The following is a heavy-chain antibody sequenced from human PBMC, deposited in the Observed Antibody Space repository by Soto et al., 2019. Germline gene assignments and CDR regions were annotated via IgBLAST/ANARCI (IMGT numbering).Heavy chain of an antibody. V-gene: IGHV3-74*01. Sequence: GGSLRLSCAASGFTFSSYWMHWVRQAPGKGLVWVSRINGDGSTTSYADSVKGRFTISRDNAKNTLNLQMNSLRAEDTAVYYCARADSSGYYYVKAFDIWGQGXLVT. CDR3: ARADSSGYYYVKAFDI. D-gene: IGHD3-22*01. J-gene: IGHJ3*02. CDR1: GFTFSSYW. CDR2: INGDGSTT.